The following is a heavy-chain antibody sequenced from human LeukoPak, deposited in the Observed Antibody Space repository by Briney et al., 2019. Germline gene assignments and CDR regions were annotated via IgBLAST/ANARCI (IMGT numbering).Heavy chain of an antibody. V-gene: IGHV4-39*07. Sequence: SETLSLTCTVSGGSISSSSYYWGWVRQPPGTGLEWIGSIYYSGSTYYNPSLKSRVTMSVDTSKNQFSLKLSSVTAADTAVYYCARDRNYYDSSGFDIWGQGTMVTVSS. J-gene: IGHJ3*02. CDR1: GGSISSSSYY. CDR3: ARDRNYYDSSGFDI. CDR2: IYYSGST. D-gene: IGHD3-22*01.